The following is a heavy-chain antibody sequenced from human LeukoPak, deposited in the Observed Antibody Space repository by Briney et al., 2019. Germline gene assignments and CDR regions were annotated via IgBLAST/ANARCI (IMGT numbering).Heavy chain of an antibody. Sequence: SETLSLTCTVSGVAINYYYWNWIRQPPGKGLERIGEINHSGSTNYNPSLKSRVTISVDTSKNQFSLKLSSVTAADTAVYYCARGGYSYVIDYWGQGTLVTVSS. J-gene: IGHJ4*02. CDR2: INHSGST. CDR1: GVAINYYY. CDR3: ARGGYSYVIDY. V-gene: IGHV4-34*01. D-gene: IGHD5-18*01.